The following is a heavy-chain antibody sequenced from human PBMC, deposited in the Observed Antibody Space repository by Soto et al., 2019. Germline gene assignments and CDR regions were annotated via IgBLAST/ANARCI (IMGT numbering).Heavy chain of an antibody. CDR3: AEGSPVVVAGPDY. CDR2: ISWNSGSI. Sequence: EVQLVESGGGLVQPGRSLRLSCAASGFTFDDYAMHWVRQAPGKGLEWVSGISWNSGSIGYADSVKGRFTISRDNAKNSLYLQINSLRAEDTALYYCAEGSPVVVAGPDYWGQGTLVTVSS. CDR1: GFTFDDYA. D-gene: IGHD2-15*01. J-gene: IGHJ4*02. V-gene: IGHV3-9*01.